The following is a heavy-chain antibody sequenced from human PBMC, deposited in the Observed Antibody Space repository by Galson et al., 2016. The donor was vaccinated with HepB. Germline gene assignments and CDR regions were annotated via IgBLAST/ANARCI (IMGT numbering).Heavy chain of an antibody. J-gene: IGHJ5*02. CDR2: MGTAGET. D-gene: IGHD3-16*01. V-gene: IGHV3-13*01. Sequence: SLRLSCAASGFNFDSYDMHWVRQVTGGGLEWVSSMGTAGETFYLDSAVGRFIISRDNAKDSLYLQMDNLTEGDTAVYYCGRDRGSLGGLWFDPRGQGTLVIVSS. CDR3: GRDRGSLGGLWFDP. CDR1: GFNFDSYD.